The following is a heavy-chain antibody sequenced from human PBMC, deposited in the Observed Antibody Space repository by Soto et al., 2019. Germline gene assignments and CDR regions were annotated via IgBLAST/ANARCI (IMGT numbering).Heavy chain of an antibody. Sequence: QVQLQQWGAGLLKPSETLSLTCAVYGGSFSGYYWSWIRQPPGKGLEWIGEINHSGSTNYNPSLKSRVTISVDTSKNQFSLKLSSVTAADTAVYYCARRAAAGRRAVAPRTPYFDYWGQGTLVTVSS. V-gene: IGHV4-34*01. CDR2: INHSGST. CDR3: ARRAAAGRRAVAPRTPYFDY. J-gene: IGHJ4*02. CDR1: GGSFSGYY. D-gene: IGHD6-13*01.